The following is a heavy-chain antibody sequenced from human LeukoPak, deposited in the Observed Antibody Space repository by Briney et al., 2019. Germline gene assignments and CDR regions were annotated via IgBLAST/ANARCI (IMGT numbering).Heavy chain of an antibody. J-gene: IGHJ4*02. V-gene: IGHV3-23*01. CDR1: GFTLSSYA. D-gene: IGHD3-22*01. CDR2: ISTSGRT. CDR3: ARGLDSSGYYHVVDS. Sequence: GGSLRLSCADSGFTLSSYAMSWVRQAPGKGLEWVSLISTSGRTHYADSVQGRFTISRDNSKNTLSPHMNSLRAEDTAVYYCARGLDSSGYYHVVDSWGQGALVTVSS.